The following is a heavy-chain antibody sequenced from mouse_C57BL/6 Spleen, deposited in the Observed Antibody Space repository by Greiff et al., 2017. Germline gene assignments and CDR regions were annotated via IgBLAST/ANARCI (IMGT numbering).Heavy chain of an antibody. J-gene: IGHJ2*01. D-gene: IGHD4-1*01. CDR1: GYTFTDYN. Sequence: EVQLQQSGPELVKPGASVKMSCKASGYTFTDYNMHWVKQSHGKSLEWIGYINPNNGGTSYNQKFKGKATLTVNKSSSTAYMELRSLTSEDSAVYYCAKEKLNWYYFDYWGQGTTLTVSS. V-gene: IGHV1-22*01. CDR2: INPNNGGT. CDR3: AKEKLNWYYFDY.